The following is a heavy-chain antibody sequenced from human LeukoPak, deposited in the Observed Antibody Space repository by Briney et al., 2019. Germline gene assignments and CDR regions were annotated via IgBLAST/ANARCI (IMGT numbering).Heavy chain of an antibody. CDR3: ARMNRPGYYYDSGDY. D-gene: IGHD3-22*01. CDR2: IYYSGST. CDR1: GGSISSYY. J-gene: IGHJ4*02. Sequence: PSETLSLTCTVSGGSISSYYWSWIRQPPGKGLEWIGYIYYSGSTNYNPSLKSRVTISVDTSKNQFSLKLSSVTAADTAVYYCARMNRPGYYYDSGDYWGQGTLVTVSS. V-gene: IGHV4-59*12.